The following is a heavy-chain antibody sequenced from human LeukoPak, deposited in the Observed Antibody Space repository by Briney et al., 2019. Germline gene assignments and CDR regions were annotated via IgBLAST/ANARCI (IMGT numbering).Heavy chain of an antibody. D-gene: IGHD6-19*01. J-gene: IGHJ2*01. CDR2: IKQDGSEK. CDR1: GFPLSSYW. Sequence: PGGSLRLSCEASGFPLSSYWMTWGRQAPGEGLERVANIKQDGSEKYYVDSVKGRFTISRDNAKNSRYLQMNSLRAEDTAVYYCARLIAVTGYRYFDLWGRGALVTVSS. CDR3: ARLIAVTGYRYFDL. V-gene: IGHV3-7*03.